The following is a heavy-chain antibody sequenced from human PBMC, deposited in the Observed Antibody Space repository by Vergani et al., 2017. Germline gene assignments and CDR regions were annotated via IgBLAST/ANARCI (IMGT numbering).Heavy chain of an antibody. CDR2: IYYSGST. D-gene: IGHD5-18*01. Sequence: QEQLQESGPGLVKPSETLSLTCTVSGGSISSYYWSWIRQPPGTGLEWIGDIYYSGSTNYNPSLESRVTVRVETSTNQFSLKLSSVTAADTAVYYCARSTAMVYYFDYWGQGTLVTVSS. V-gene: IGHV4-59*01. J-gene: IGHJ4*02. CDR1: GGSISSYY. CDR3: ARSTAMVYYFDY.